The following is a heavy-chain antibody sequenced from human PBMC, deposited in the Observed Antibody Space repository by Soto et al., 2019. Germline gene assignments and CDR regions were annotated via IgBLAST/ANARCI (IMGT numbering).Heavy chain of an antibody. CDR2: INAGNGNT. V-gene: IGHV1-3*01. Sequence: RASVKVSCKASGYTFTSYAMHWVRQAPGQRLEWMGWINAGNGNTKYSQKFQGRVTITRDMSTSTAYMELSSLRSEDTAVYYCASRITGSPNYYYGMDVWGQGTTVTVSS. CDR1: GYTFTSYA. J-gene: IGHJ6*02. D-gene: IGHD1-20*01. CDR3: ASRITGSPNYYYGMDV.